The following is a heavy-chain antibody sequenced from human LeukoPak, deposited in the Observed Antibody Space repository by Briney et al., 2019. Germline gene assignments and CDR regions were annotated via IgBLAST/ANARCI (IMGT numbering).Heavy chain of an antibody. CDR3: ARSIPGSYSGLDY. Sequence: GGSLRLSCAASGFTFSSYGMHWVRQAPGKGLEWVAVIWYDGSNKYYADSVKSRFTISRDNSKNTLYLQMNSLRAEDTAMYYCARSIPGSYSGLDYWGQGTLVTVSS. D-gene: IGHD3-10*01. CDR1: GFTFSSYG. CDR2: IWYDGSNK. J-gene: IGHJ4*02. V-gene: IGHV3-33*01.